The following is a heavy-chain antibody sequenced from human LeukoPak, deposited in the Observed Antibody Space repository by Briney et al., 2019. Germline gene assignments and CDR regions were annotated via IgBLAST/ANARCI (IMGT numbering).Heavy chain of an antibody. D-gene: IGHD3-10*01. V-gene: IGHV4-4*07. CDR1: GGSISSYY. CDR2: IYTSGST. Sequence: PSETLSLTCTVSGGSISSYYWSWIRQPAGRGLEWIGRIYTSGSTNYNPSLKSRVTISVDTSKNQFSLKLSSVTAADTAAYYCARRGGIIRGVASYYYMDVWGKGTTVTISS. CDR3: ARRGGIIRGVASYYYMDV. J-gene: IGHJ6*03.